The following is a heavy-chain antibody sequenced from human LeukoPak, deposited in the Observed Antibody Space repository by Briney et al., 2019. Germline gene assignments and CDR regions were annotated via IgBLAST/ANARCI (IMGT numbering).Heavy chain of an antibody. V-gene: IGHV4-59*06. Sequence: PGGSLRLSCAASGFTFSSYSMNWVRQAPGKGLEWIGYIYYSGSTYYNPSLKSRVTISVDTSKNQFSLKLSSVTAADTAVYYCARSIAASCNFDYWGQGTLVTVSS. J-gene: IGHJ4*02. D-gene: IGHD6-6*01. CDR1: GFTFSSYS. CDR3: ARSIAASCNFDY. CDR2: IYYSGST.